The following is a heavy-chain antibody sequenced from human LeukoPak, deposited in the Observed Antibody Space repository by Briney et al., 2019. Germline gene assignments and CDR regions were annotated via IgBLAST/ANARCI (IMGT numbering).Heavy chain of an antibody. V-gene: IGHV4-30-4*08. CDR2: IYYSGST. J-gene: IGHJ4*02. CDR1: GGSISSGDYY. Sequence: SQTLSLTCTVSGGSISSGDYYWSWIRQPPGKGLEWIGYIYYSGSTFYNPSLKSRVTISVATSKTQFSLKLSPVTAADTAVYYCAAGGYSYIFDYWGQGTLVTVSS. CDR3: AAGGYSYIFDY. D-gene: IGHD5-18*01.